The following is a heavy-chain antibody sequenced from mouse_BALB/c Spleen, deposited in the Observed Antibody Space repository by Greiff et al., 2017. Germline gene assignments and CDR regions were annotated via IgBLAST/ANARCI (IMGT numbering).Heavy chain of an antibody. V-gene: IGHV1-14*01. Sequence: HLVESGPELVKPGASVKMSCKASGYTFTSYVMHWVKQKPGQGLEWIGYINPYNDGTKYNEKFKGKATLTSDKSSSTAYMELSSLTSEDSAVYYCARLAVVPYYFDYWGQGTTLTVSS. J-gene: IGHJ2*01. CDR2: INPYNDGT. D-gene: IGHD1-1*01. CDR3: ARLAVVPYYFDY. CDR1: GYTFTSYV.